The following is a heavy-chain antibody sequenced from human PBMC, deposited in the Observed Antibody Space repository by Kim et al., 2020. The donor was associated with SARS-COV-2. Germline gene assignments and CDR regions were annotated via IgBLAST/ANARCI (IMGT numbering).Heavy chain of an antibody. D-gene: IGHD2-21*02. J-gene: IGHJ4*02. Sequence: GGSLRLSCAASGFTFSGYTMTWVRQAPGKGLEWVSSITGSGDGTKYADYVKGRFTISRDNSKNTLYLQMDSLRAKDTAVYSCAKSDCNTLDCKLFHFWGQGTLVTVSS. V-gene: IGHV3-23*01. CDR1: GFTFSGYT. CDR2: ITGSGDGT. CDR3: AKSDCNTLDCKLFHF.